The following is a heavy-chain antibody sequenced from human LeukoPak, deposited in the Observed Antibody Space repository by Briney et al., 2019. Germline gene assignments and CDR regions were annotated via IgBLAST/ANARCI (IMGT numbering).Heavy chain of an antibody. Sequence: GGSLRLSCAASGFTFSSYAMHWVRQAPGKGLEWVAVISYDGSNKYYADSVKGRFTISRDNSKNTLYLQMNSLRAEDTAVYYCARAYDFWSGYYPLWFDPWGQGTLVTVSS. CDR1: GFTFSSYA. D-gene: IGHD3-3*01. CDR2: ISYDGSNK. V-gene: IGHV3-30-3*01. CDR3: ARAYDFWSGYYPLWFDP. J-gene: IGHJ5*02.